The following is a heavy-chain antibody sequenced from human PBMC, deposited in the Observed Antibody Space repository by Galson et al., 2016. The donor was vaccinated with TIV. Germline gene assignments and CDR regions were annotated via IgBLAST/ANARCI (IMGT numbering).Heavy chain of an antibody. J-gene: IGHJ4*02. V-gene: IGHV1-46*01. CDR1: GHTLSHYY. D-gene: IGHD2-15*01. Sequence: SVKVSCKASGHTLSHYYMHWVRQAPGQGLEWVGVIDPLGGGTTYAPQFQGRVTMPRDTSTSTVYMELTSLKSDDTADLYCATCSGARAPFDYWGQGTLVAFAS. CDR3: ATCSGARAPFDY. CDR2: IDPLGGGT.